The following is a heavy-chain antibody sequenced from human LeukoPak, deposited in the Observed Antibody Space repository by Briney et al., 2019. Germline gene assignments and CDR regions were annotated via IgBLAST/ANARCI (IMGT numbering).Heavy chain of an antibody. CDR1: GFTFSSCG. CDR2: ISYDGSNK. Sequence: GGSLRLSCAASGFTFSSCGMHWVRQAPGKGLEWVAVISYDGSNKYYADSVKGRFTISRDNSKNTLYLQMNSLRAEDTAVYYCAKDRGQQWLVDWFDPWGQGTLVTVSS. V-gene: IGHV3-30*18. D-gene: IGHD6-19*01. J-gene: IGHJ5*02. CDR3: AKDRGQQWLVDWFDP.